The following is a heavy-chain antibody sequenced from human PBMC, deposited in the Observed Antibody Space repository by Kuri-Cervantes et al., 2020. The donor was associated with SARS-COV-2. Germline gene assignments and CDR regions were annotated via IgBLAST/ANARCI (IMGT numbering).Heavy chain of an antibody. CDR3: ARDMTFDEYGDYFYYYMDV. D-gene: IGHD3-16*01. CDR2: ISYDGNNK. Sequence: GGSLRLSCAASGFSVSVSYMTWVRQAPGQGLEWVAAISYDGNNKYFADSVRGRFTVSRDNSKNTLYLEMDGLRPEDTAVYYCARDMTFDEYGDYFYYYMDVWGKGTTVTVSS. J-gene: IGHJ6*03. V-gene: IGHV3-30*03. CDR1: GFSVSVSY.